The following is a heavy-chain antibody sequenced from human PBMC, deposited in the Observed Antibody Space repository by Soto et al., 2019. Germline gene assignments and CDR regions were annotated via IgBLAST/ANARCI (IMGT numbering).Heavy chain of an antibody. J-gene: IGHJ6*02. CDR1: GFTFTYYS. Sequence: GGSLRLSCAASGFTFTYYSMNWVRQAPGKGLEWVSFISTGSSTIYYADSVKGRFTISRDNAKNSLYLQMNTLRAEDTAVYYCARLGYYYNSGYYDYYYGMDVWGQGTTVTVSS. CDR2: ISTGSSTI. V-gene: IGHV3-48*01. CDR3: ARLGYYYNSGYYDYYYGMDV. D-gene: IGHD3-22*01.